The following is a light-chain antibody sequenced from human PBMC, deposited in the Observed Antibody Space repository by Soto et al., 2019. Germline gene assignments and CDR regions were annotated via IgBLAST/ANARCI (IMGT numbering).Light chain of an antibody. V-gene: IGLV2-14*03. J-gene: IGLJ3*02. Sequence: QLVLTQPASVSGSPGQSITISCTGTSSDIGAYNYVSWYQHHPGKAPKLVIYDVTDRPSGVSDRFSGSKSGNTASLTISGLQAEDEADYYCTSQTTSSTLVFGGGTKLTVL. CDR2: DVT. CDR3: TSQTTSSTLV. CDR1: SSDIGAYNY.